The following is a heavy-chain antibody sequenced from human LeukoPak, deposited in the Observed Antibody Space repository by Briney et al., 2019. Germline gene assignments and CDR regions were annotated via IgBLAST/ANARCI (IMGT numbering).Heavy chain of an antibody. J-gene: IGHJ4*02. D-gene: IGHD3-10*01. CDR2: IYYSGST. CDR1: GGSISSSSYY. V-gene: IGHV4-39*01. CDR3: ARHYNGFLGSPKPYDY. Sequence: SETLSLTCTVSGGSISSSSYYWGWIRQPPGKGLEWIGSIYYSGSTYYNPSLKSRVTIFVDTSKNQFSLKLSSVTAADTAVYYCARHYNGFLGSPKPYDYWGQGTLVTVSS.